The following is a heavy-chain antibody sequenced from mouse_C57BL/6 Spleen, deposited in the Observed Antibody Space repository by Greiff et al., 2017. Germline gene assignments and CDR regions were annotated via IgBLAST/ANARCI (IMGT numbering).Heavy chain of an antibody. Sequence: EVQLQQSGPGLVKPSQSLSLTCSVTGYSITSGYYWNWIRQFPGNKLEWMGYISYDGSHNYNPSLTNRISITRDTSKNQFFLKLNSVTTEDTATYYCARKEDGRSYWDVDVRGTETTVTVSS. CDR3: ARKEDGRSYWDVDV. CDR1: GYSITSGYY. D-gene: IGHD1-1*01. J-gene: IGHJ1*03. CDR2: ISYDGSH. V-gene: IGHV3-6*01.